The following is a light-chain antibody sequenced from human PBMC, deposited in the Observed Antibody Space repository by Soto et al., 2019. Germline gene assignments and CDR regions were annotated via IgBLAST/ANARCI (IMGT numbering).Light chain of an antibody. V-gene: IGKV4-1*01. J-gene: IGKJ1*01. Sequence: DIVMTQSPDSLAVSLGERATINCKSSQSVLYSSNNKNYLAWYQQKPGQPPKLLIYWASTRESGVPDRFSGSGSGTYFTLTISSLQAEDVGVYYCQQDYSTPQTFGQGTKVEIK. CDR3: QQDYSTPQT. CDR1: QSVLYSSNNKNY. CDR2: WAS.